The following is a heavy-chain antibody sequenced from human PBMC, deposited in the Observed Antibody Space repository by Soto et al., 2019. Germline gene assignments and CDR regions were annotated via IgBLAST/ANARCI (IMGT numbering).Heavy chain of an antibody. J-gene: IGHJ4*02. Sequence: ASVKVSCKASGDTFASFGFSWVRQAPGQGLEWLGWISAYNGNTHYAQKVRDRVTLTTDTSTNTAYMELRSLTSDDTAVYYCARDQESITDRILQYWGQGSRVTVSS. CDR2: ISAYNGNT. CDR1: GDTFASFG. V-gene: IGHV1-18*01. CDR3: ARDQESITDRILQY. D-gene: IGHD3-10*01.